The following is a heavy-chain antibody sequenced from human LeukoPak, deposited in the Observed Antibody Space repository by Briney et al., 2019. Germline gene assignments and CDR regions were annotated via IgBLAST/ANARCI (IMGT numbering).Heavy chain of an antibody. CDR3: AKDLLYVSSFDWFDP. J-gene: IGHJ5*02. V-gene: IGHV3-23*01. CDR1: GFTFSSYA. CDR2: ISGSGGST. Sequence: GGSLRLSCAASGFTFSSYAMSWVRQAPGKGLEWVLAISGSGGSTYYADSVKGRFTISRDNSKNTLYLQMNSLRAEDTAVYYCAKDLLYVSSFDWFDPWGQGTLVTVSS. D-gene: IGHD6-6*01.